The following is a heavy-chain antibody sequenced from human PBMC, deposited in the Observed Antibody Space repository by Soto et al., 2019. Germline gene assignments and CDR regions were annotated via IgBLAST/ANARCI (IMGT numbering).Heavy chain of an antibody. CDR2: ISGSGGST. J-gene: IGHJ4*02. CDR1: GFTFSSYA. V-gene: IGHV3-23*01. CDR3: AKDGLSDSPSAIDY. Sequence: PGVSLRLSCAASGFTFSSYAMSWVRQAPGKGLEWVSVISGSGGSTYYADSVKGRFTISRDNSKNTLFLQMNSLRDEDTAIYYCAKDGLSDSPSAIDYWGQGTRVTVSS. D-gene: IGHD6-13*01.